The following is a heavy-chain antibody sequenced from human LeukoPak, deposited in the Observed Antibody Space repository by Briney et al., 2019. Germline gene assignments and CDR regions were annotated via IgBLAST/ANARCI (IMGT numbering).Heavy chain of an antibody. D-gene: IGHD6-13*01. CDR1: GFTFSSYA. J-gene: IGHJ3*02. CDR2: ISYDGSNK. V-gene: IGHV3-30-3*01. Sequence: PGGSLRLSCAASGFTFSSYAMHWVRQAPGKGLEWVAVISYDGSNKYYADSVKGRFTISRDNSKNTLYLQMNSLRAEDTAVYFCARDNGGYSSTWYDAFDIWGQGTMVTVSS. CDR3: ARDNGGYSSTWYDAFDI.